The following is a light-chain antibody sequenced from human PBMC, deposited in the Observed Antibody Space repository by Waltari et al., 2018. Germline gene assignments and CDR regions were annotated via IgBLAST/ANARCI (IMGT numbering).Light chain of an antibody. CDR1: QSVLSSSNNKNY. V-gene: IGKV4-1*01. CDR2: WAF. CDR3: QQYYTTPYT. Sequence: DIVMTQSPDSLAVSLGERATINCKARQSVLSSSNNKNYLAWYQQKPGQPPKLLIYWAFTRESGGPDRFSGGGSGTDFTLTISSLRAEDVAVYYCQQYYTTPYTFGQGTKLEVK. J-gene: IGKJ2*01.